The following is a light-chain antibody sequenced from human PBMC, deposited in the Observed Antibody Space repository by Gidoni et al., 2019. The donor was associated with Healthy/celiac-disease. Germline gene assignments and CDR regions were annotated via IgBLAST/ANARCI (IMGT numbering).Light chain of an antibody. Sequence: DIQMTQSPSSLSASVGDRVTITCRASQSISSYLNWYQQKPGNAPKLLIYAASSLQSGVPSTFSGSGSGTDFTLTISSLQPEDFATYYCQQSYSTPLTFXGXTKVEIK. CDR3: QQSYSTPLT. CDR1: QSISSY. V-gene: IGKV1-39*01. CDR2: AAS. J-gene: IGKJ4*01.